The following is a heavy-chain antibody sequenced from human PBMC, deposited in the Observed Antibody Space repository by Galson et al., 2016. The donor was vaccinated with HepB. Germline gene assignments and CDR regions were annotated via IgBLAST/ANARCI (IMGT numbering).Heavy chain of an antibody. CDR2: ISNTASIK. V-gene: IGHV3-30-3*02. J-gene: IGHJ3*02. CDR1: GFTFSLYT. CDR3: ANIHAGSFAFDI. Sequence: SLRPSSAASGFTFSLYTLHWVRQPPGPGLKWVSLISNTASIKSYADSVTGRFTISRDNSKNTLYLQMNSLRTEDTATYYCANIHAGSFAFDIWGQGTKVTVSS. D-gene: IGHD3-10*01.